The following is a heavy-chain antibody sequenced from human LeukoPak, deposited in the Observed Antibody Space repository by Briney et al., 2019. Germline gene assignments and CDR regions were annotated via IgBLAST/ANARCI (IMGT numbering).Heavy chain of an antibody. V-gene: IGHV3-23*01. Sequence: GGSLRPSCAASGFIFSNYAMTWVRQAPGKGLEWVSGITDSGGSTYYADSVKGRFTISRDNSENTLYLQMNTLRAEDTAIYFCAKSLAARWVIDYWGQGTLVTVSS. J-gene: IGHJ4*02. CDR3: AKSLAARWVIDY. CDR1: GFIFSNYA. CDR2: ITDSGGST. D-gene: IGHD6-25*01.